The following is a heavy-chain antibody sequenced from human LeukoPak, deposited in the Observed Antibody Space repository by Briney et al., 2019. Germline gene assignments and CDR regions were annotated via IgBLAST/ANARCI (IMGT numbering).Heavy chain of an antibody. V-gene: IGHV3-21*06. CDR2: IATSSDYI. CDR3: ARGRSITILRGVAISDGFDI. D-gene: IGHD3-10*01. J-gene: IGHJ3*02. Sequence: GGSLRLSCAASGFTFSSYWMHWVRQAPGKGLEWVSSIATSSDYIYYAGSLKGRFTISRDNAKNSLYLHMNSLRPDDTAVYYCARGRSITILRGVAISDGFDIWGQGTKVTVS. CDR1: GFTFSSYW.